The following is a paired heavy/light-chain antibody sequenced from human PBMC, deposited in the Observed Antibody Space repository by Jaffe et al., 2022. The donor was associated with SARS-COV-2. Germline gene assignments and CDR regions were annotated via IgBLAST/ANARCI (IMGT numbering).Light chain of an antibody. J-gene: IGKJ1*01. CDR3: QQRSNWPRT. CDR1: QSVSSY. V-gene: IGKV3-11*01. Sequence: EIVLTQSPATLSLSPGERATLSCRASQSVSSYLAWYQRKPGQAPRLLIYDASYRATGIPARFSGSGSGTDFTLTISSLEPEDFAVYYCQQRSNWPRTFGQGTKVEIK. CDR2: DAS.
Heavy chain of an antibody. CDR3: IKTTSNYYYDY. J-gene: IGHJ4*02. Sequence: EVQLVESGGGLVQPGGSLRLSCSASGFIFSNYAMHWVRQATGKGLEYVSAISSDGGSTFYADSVKGRFTISRDNSKNTLYLQMSSLRPEDTAVYYCIKTTSNYYYDYWGQGTLVTVSS. D-gene: IGHD3-22*01. CDR1: GFIFSNYA. V-gene: IGHV3-64D*09. CDR2: ISSDGGST.